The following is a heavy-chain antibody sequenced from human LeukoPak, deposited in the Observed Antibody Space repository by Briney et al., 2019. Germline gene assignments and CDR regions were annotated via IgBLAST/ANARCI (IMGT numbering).Heavy chain of an antibody. CDR2: IKGDGSKK. Sequence: GGSLRLSCATSGFIFSRDWMTWVRQAPGKGPEWVANIKGDGSKKNLVDSEKGRFTISRDNAKNSLYLEMSSLRAEDTAVYYCARDSNPGDSSGYYDAFDIWGQGTKVTVSS. CDR3: ARDSNPGDSSGYYDAFDI. CDR1: GFIFSRDW. V-gene: IGHV3-7*03. D-gene: IGHD3-22*01. J-gene: IGHJ3*02.